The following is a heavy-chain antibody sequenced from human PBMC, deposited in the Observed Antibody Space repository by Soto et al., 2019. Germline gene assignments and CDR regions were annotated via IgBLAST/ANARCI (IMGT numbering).Heavy chain of an antibody. D-gene: IGHD6-13*01. Sequence: GGSLRLSCAASGLTFSSYAMRWVRQATGKGLEWVAVISYDGSNKYYADSVKGRFTISRDNSKNTLYLQMNSLRAEDTAVYYCARYSSSWYGYGMDVWGQGTTVTVSS. CDR3: ARYSSSWYGYGMDV. J-gene: IGHJ6*02. CDR2: ISYDGSNK. V-gene: IGHV3-30-3*01. CDR1: GLTFSSYA.